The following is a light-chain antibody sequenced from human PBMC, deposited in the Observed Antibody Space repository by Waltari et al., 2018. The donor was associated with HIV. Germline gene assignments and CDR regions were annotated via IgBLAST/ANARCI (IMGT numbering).Light chain of an antibody. CDR1: TRDVGGDNS. CDR2: EVS. J-gene: IGLJ3*02. V-gene: IGLV2-14*01. CDR3: NSYTSMSHLV. Sequence: QSALTQPASVSGSPGQPVTLSCTGTTRDVGGDNSVSWYQHHPAKAPKLIIYEVSNRPSDSSSRFSASKSGNTASLTISGLQAEDEAYYYCNSYTSMSHLVFGGGTKLTV.